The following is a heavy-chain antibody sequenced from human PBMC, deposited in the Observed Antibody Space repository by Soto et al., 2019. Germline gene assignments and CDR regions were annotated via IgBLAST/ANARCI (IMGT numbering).Heavy chain of an antibody. CDR3: AKDAFAGYRSGHDAFDI. Sequence: GGSLRLSCAASGFTFSSYAMSWVRQAPGKGLEWVSAISGSGGSTYYADSVKGRFTISRDNSKNTLYLQMNSLRAEDTAVYYCAKDAFAGYRSGHDAFDIWGQGTMVTVSS. J-gene: IGHJ3*02. V-gene: IGHV3-23*01. D-gene: IGHD6-19*01. CDR2: ISGSGGST. CDR1: GFTFSSYA.